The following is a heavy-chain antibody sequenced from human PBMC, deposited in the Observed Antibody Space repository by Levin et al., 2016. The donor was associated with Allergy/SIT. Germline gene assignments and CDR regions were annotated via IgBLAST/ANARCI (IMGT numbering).Heavy chain of an antibody. D-gene: IGHD5-18*01. CDR1: GFTFSSYA. CDR3: ARNRPFTAMGPRRDY. J-gene: IGHJ4*02. V-gene: IGHV3-30*04. CDR2: ISYDGSNK. Sequence: GESLKISCAASGFTFSSYAMHWVRQAPGKGLEWVAVISYDGSNKYYADSVKGRFTISRDNSKNTLYLQMNSLRAEDTAVYYCARNRPFTAMGPRRDYWGQGTLVTVSS.